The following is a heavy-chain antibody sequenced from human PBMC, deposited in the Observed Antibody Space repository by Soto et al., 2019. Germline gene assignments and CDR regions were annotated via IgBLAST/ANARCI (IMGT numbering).Heavy chain of an antibody. V-gene: IGHV3-48*01. Sequence: GGSLRLSCAASGFTFSSYSMNWVRQAPGKGLEWISYISGTSSTIFYADSVEGRFTISRDNAKNSLYLQMSSLRAEDTSIYYCARDRAEDYWGQGTLVTVSS. CDR1: GFTFSSYS. CDR2: ISGTSSTI. CDR3: ARDRAEDY. J-gene: IGHJ4*02.